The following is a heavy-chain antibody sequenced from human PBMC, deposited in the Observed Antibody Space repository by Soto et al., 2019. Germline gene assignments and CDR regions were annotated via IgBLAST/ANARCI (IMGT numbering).Heavy chain of an antibody. Sequence: SETLSLTCTVSGGSISSYYWSWIRQPPGKGLEWIGYIYYSGSTNYNPSLKSRVTISVDTSKNQFSLKLSSVTAADTAVYYCARTDIVVVPVSSESFYYYYYGMDVWGQGTTVTVSS. V-gene: IGHV4-59*01. J-gene: IGHJ6*02. CDR1: GGSISSYY. D-gene: IGHD2-2*01. CDR2: IYYSGST. CDR3: ARTDIVVVPVSSESFYYYYYGMDV.